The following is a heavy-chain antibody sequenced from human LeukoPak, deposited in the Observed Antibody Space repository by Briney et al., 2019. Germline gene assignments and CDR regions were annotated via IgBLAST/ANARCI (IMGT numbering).Heavy chain of an antibody. CDR1: GFTFSRYA. CDR2: ISDDGGNE. D-gene: IGHD4-17*01. J-gene: IGHJ6*03. V-gene: IGHV3-30*04. Sequence: GGSLRLSCAASGFTFSRYAMHWVRQAPGMGLAWVAVISDDGGNEYYLESVKGRFTISRDDSKNTLYLQMNSLRAEDTAVYYCAKAASKRTDYGDYAFYYYMDVWGKGTTVTISS. CDR3: AKAASKRTDYGDYAFYYYMDV.